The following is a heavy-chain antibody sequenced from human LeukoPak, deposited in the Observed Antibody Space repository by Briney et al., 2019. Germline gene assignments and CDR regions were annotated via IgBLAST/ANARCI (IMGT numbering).Heavy chain of an antibody. CDR3: ARDLDNSGWYVFDY. V-gene: IGHV4-59*01. D-gene: IGHD6-19*01. CDR1: GGSISRYY. CDR2: ISYSGGT. J-gene: IGHJ4*02. Sequence: SETLSLTCTVSGGSISRYYWSWIRQPPGKGLEWIGYISYSGGTNYNPSHKSRVTISVDTPKNQHSLKLSSVTAADTAVYYCARDLDNSGWYVFDYWGQGNLVTVSS.